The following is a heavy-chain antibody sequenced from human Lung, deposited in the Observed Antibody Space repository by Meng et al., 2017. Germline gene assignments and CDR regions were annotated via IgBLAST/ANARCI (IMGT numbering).Heavy chain of an antibody. Sequence: QVHLQQSGPGLVKPSQTLSPPRAISGDSVSSNSAAWNWIRQSPSRGLEWLGRTYYRSKRYNGYAVSVRSRITIYPDTSKNQFSLQLNSVTPEDTAVYYCARSQQWLDSWGQGTLVTVSS. D-gene: IGHD6-19*01. CDR1: GDSVSSNSAA. CDR3: ARSQQWLDS. J-gene: IGHJ4*02. CDR2: TYYRSKRYN. V-gene: IGHV6-1*01.